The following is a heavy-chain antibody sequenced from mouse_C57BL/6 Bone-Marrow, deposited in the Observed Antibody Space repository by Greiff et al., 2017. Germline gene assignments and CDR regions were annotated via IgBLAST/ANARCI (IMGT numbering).Heavy chain of an antibody. Sequence: ESGPGLVKPSQSLSLTCSVTGYSITSGYYWNWIRQFPGNKLEWMGYISYDGSNNSNPSLKNRISITRDTSKNQFFLKLNSVTTADTATYYCARRPYDYDAWYFDVWGTGTTVTVSS. CDR3: ARRPYDYDAWYFDV. J-gene: IGHJ1*03. CDR2: ISYDGSN. D-gene: IGHD2-4*01. V-gene: IGHV3-6*01. CDR1: GYSITSGYY.